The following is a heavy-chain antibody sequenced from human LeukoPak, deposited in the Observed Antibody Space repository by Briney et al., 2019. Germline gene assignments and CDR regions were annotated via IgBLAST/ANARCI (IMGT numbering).Heavy chain of an antibody. D-gene: IGHD3-22*01. CDR1: GGSISSYY. CDR2: IYYSGST. J-gene: IGHJ4*02. V-gene: IGHV4-59*12. Sequence: SETLSLTCTVSGGSISSYYWSWIRQPPGKGLEWIGYIYYSGSTNYNPSLKSRVTISVDKSKNQFSLKLSFVTAADTAVYYCARVGHYYDSSGYNNYWGQGTLVTVSS. CDR3: ARVGHYYDSSGYNNY.